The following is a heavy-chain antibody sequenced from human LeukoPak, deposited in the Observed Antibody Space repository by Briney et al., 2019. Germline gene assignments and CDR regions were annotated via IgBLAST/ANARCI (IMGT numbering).Heavy chain of an antibody. CDR3: AREGGYDILTGYYNWFDP. V-gene: IGHV4-34*01. CDR2: INHSGST. J-gene: IGHJ5*02. CDR1: GGSFSGYY. D-gene: IGHD3-9*01. Sequence: SETLSLTRAVSGGSFSGYYWSWIRQPPGKGLEWIGEINHSGSTNYNPSLNSPVTISVHTSKNQFSLKLSSVTAADTAVYYCAREGGYDILTGYYNWFDPWGQGTLVTVSS.